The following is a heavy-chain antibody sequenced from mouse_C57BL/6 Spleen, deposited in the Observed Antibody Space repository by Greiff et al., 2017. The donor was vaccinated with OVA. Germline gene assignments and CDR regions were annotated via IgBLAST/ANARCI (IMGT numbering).Heavy chain of an antibody. CDR1: GYSITSGYY. Sequence: EVKLMESGPGLVKPSQSLSLTCSVTGYSITSGYYWNWIRQFPGNKLEWMGYISYDGSNNYNPSLKNRISITRDTSKNQFFLKLNSVTTEDTATYYCARDLDYGNDFAYWGQGTLVTVSA. V-gene: IGHV3-6*01. CDR2: ISYDGSN. D-gene: IGHD2-2*01. CDR3: ARDLDYGNDFAY. J-gene: IGHJ3*01.